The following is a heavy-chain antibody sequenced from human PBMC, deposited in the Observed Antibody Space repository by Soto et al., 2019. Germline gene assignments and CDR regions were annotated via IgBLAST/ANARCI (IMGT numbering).Heavy chain of an antibody. CDR1: GYTFTSYG. J-gene: IGHJ3*02. V-gene: IGHV1-18*01. CDR3: VRVLVGATCDI. Sequence: QVQLVQSGAEVKKPGASVKVSCKASGYTFTSYGISWVRQAPGQGLEWMGWISAYNGNTNYAQKLQGRVTMTTDTTTSTAELELRRLRSDDTAVYACVRVLVGATCDIWGQGTMVTVSS. CDR2: ISAYNGNT. D-gene: IGHD1-26*01.